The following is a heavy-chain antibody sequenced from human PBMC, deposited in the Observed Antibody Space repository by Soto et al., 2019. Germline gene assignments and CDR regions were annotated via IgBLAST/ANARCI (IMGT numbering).Heavy chain of an antibody. CDR3: PVGIYYYGWDG. D-gene: IGHD6-13*01. J-gene: IGHJ6*02. V-gene: IGHV3-23*01. CDR1: GFTFSAYA. CDR2: ISSSGDST. Sequence: EVHLLESGGGLVQPGGSLRLSCAASGFTFSAYAMMWVRKVPGKGLEWVSTISSSGDSTYYADSEKGRFTISRDNSKNTLYLQMNSLRAEDTARYYCPVGIYYYGWDGWGQETTVTVSS.